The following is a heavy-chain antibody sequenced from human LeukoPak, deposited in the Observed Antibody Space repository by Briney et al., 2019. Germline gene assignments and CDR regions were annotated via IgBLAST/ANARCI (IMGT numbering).Heavy chain of an antibody. Sequence: GGSLRLSCAASGFTFRSYGMHWVRQAPGKGLEWMAFIRYDGSDKYYADSVKGRFTISRDNAKNSLSLQMNSLRAEDTAVYYCARDSIAAAGTPDYWGQGTLVTVSS. J-gene: IGHJ4*02. CDR2: IRYDGSDK. CDR3: ARDSIAAAGTPDY. D-gene: IGHD6-13*01. CDR1: GFTFRSYG. V-gene: IGHV3-30*02.